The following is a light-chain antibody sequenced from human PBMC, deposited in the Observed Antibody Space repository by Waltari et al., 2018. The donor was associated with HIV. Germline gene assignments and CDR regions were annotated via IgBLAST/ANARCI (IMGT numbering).Light chain of an antibody. CDR1: SIGTKS. V-gene: IGLV3-21*02. Sequence: SYVVTQPPSVSVAPGQTARLSCGGDSIGTKSVHWYQQKSGLAPVLVIYDDTDRPSGIPERFSGSNSGNTATLTIYRVEAEDEGDYYCQVWDASTTQPLVFGSGTKVTAL. J-gene: IGLJ1*01. CDR3: QVWDASTTQPLV. CDR2: DDT.